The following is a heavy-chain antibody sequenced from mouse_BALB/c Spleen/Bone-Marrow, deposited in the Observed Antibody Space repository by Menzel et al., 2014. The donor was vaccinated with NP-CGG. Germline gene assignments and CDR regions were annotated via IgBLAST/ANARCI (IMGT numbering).Heavy chain of an antibody. CDR2: IYPGDGDT. V-gene: IGHV1-87*01. J-gene: IGHJ2*01. Sequence: QVQLQQSGAELARPGASVKLSCKASGYTFTSYWMQWVKQRPGQGLEWIGAIYPGDGDTRHTQKFKDKATLTADKSSSTAYMQLSSLASEDSAVYYCAREATANGNYFDYWGQGTTLTVSS. D-gene: IGHD1-2*01. CDR1: GYTFTSYW. CDR3: AREATANGNYFDY.